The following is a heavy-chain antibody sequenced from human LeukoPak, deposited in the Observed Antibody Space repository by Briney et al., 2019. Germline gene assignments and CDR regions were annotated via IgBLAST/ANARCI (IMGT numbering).Heavy chain of an antibody. CDR3: ARENSGSYYQFDC. CDR1: GFTFSNYG. J-gene: IGHJ4*02. D-gene: IGHD1-26*01. V-gene: IGHV3-23*01. Sequence: GGSLRLSCAGFGFTFSNYGMSWVRQAPGKGLEWVSAISGSGGSTYYADSVKGRFTISRDNSKNTLYLQMNSLRPEDTAVYYCARENSGSYYQFDCWGQGTLVTVSS. CDR2: ISGSGGST.